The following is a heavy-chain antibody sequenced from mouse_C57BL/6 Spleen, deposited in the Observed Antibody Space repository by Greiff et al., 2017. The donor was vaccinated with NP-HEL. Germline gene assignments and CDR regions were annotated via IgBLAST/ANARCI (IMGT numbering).Heavy chain of an antibody. J-gene: IGHJ4*01. D-gene: IGHD3-3*01. V-gene: IGHV1-69*01. CDR1: GYTFTSYW. CDR3: ARRADSYYYAMDY. CDR2: IDPSDSYT. Sequence: QVQLKQPGAELVMPGASVKLSCKASGYTFTSYWMHWVKQRPGQGLEWIGEIDPSDSYTNYNQKFKGKSTLTVDKSSSTAYMQLSSLTSEDSAVYYCARRADSYYYAMDYWGQGTSVTVSS.